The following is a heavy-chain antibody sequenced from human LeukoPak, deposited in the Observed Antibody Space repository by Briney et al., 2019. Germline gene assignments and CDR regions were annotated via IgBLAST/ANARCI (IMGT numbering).Heavy chain of an antibody. CDR1: GYTFTGFY. CDR3: ARDGAWRGYSYGDLFDY. J-gene: IGHJ4*02. Sequence: ASVKVSCKASGYTFTGFYIHWVRQAPGQGLEWMGWINPNSGGTNYAQKFQGWVTMTRDTSISTTYMELSRLRSDDTAVYYCARDGAWRGYSYGDLFDYWGQGPLVTVSS. V-gene: IGHV1-2*04. CDR2: INPNSGGT. D-gene: IGHD5-18*01.